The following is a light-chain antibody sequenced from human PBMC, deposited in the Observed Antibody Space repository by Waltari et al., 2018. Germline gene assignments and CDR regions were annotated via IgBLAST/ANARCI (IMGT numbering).Light chain of an antibody. V-gene: IGLV2-14*01. Sequence: QSALTQPASVSGSPGQSITISCTGSMNDIGFFHYVSWYQHHPGQAPKLLIYEVSNRPSGVASLFSGSKSGSTASLAISGLQTEDEADYYCCSYTGTDTYVFGTGTKVTVL. CDR3: CSYTGTDTYV. CDR2: EVS. CDR1: MNDIGFFHY. J-gene: IGLJ1*01.